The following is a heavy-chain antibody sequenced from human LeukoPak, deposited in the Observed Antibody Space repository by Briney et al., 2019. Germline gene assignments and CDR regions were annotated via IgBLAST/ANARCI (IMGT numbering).Heavy chain of an antibody. V-gene: IGHV3-30*04. CDR1: GFPFRSYA. Sequence: GRSLRLSCAASGFPFRSYAMHWARQAPGKGLEWGAFISYDGRNKYYADSVKGRFTISRDKSKNTLYLQMNSLRAEDTAVYYCARDRGYGVSDAFDIWGQGTMVTVSS. CDR2: ISYDGRNK. D-gene: IGHD4-17*01. CDR3: ARDRGYGVSDAFDI. J-gene: IGHJ3*02.